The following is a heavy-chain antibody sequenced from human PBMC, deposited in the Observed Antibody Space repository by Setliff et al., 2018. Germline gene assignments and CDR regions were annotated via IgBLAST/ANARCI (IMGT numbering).Heavy chain of an antibody. Sequence: GGSLRLSCVASTFTFSKYAITWVRQAPGKGLEWVSSISGSSAYKYYADSLKGRFTISRDNAKNSLYLQMNSLRVEDTAVYYCARDVFDFRTGQAGPWGQGTLVTVSS. V-gene: IGHV3-21*01. J-gene: IGHJ5*02. CDR3: ARDVFDFRTGQAGP. CDR1: TFTFSKYA. CDR2: ISGSSAYK. D-gene: IGHD3-3*01.